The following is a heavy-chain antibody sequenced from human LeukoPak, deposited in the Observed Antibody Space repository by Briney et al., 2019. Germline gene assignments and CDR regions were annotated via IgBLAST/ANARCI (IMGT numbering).Heavy chain of an antibody. CDR3: ARAKPGITGTTSHYYYYMDV. V-gene: IGHV4-4*07. D-gene: IGHD1-7*01. Sequence: SETLSLTCTVSGGSISSYYWSWIRQPAGKGLEWIGRIYTSGSTNYNPSLKSRVTMSVDTSKNQFSLKLSSVTAADTAVYYCARAKPGITGTTSHYYYYMDVRGKGTTVTVSS. CDR1: GGSISSYY. CDR2: IYTSGST. J-gene: IGHJ6*03.